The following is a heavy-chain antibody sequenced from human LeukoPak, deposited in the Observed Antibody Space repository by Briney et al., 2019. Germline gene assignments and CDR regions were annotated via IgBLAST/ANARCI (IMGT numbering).Heavy chain of an antibody. V-gene: IGHV4-39*01. J-gene: IGHJ6*03. CDR3: ARLLPDYYYYMDV. CDR1: GDSINTTNNY. D-gene: IGHD2/OR15-2a*01. CDR2: IYYSGST. Sequence: SSETLSLTCTVSGDSINTTNNYWGCIRQPPGKGLECIGSIYYSGSTYYNPSLKSRVTISVDRPKNQFSLKLSSVTAADTAVYYCARLLPDYYYYMDVWGKGNTVTVSS.